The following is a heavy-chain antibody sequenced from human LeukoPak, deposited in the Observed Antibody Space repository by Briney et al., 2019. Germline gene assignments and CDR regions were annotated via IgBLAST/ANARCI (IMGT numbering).Heavy chain of an antibody. CDR2: IIPILGIA. Sequence: GASVKVSCKASGGTFSSYAISWVRQAPGQGLEWMGRIIPILGIANYAQKFQGRVTITADKSTSTAYMELSSLRSEDTAVYYCARSIVVVVAATPGAFDIWGQGTMVTVSS. CDR1: GGTFSSYA. D-gene: IGHD2-15*01. CDR3: ARSIVVVVAATPGAFDI. J-gene: IGHJ3*02. V-gene: IGHV1-69*04.